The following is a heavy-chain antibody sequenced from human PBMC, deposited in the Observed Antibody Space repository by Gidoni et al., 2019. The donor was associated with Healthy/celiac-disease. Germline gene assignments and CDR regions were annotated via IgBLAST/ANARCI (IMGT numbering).Heavy chain of an antibody. CDR3: ARGVVPAALYYYYYMDV. CDR2: MNPNSGNT. CDR1: GYTFTSYD. Sequence: QVQLVQSGAEVKKPGASVKVSCKASGYTFTSYDINWVRQATGQGLEWMGWMNPNSGNTGYAQKFQGRVTMTRNTSISTAYMELSSLRSEDTAVYYCARGVVPAALYYYYYMDVWGKGTTVTVSS. D-gene: IGHD2-2*01. J-gene: IGHJ6*03. V-gene: IGHV1-8*01.